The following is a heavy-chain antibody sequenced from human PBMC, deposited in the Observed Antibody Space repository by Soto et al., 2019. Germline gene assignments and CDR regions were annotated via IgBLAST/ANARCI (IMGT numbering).Heavy chain of an antibody. J-gene: IGHJ6*02. CDR1: GFTFSSYE. CDR3: ARDRAGGKSRECGMDV. Sequence: GGSLRLSCAASGFTFSSYEMNWVRQAPGKGLEWVSYISSSGSTIYYADSVKGRFTISRDNAKNSLYLQMNSLRAEDTAVYYCARDRAGGKSRECGMDVWGQRTTVTVPS. V-gene: IGHV3-48*03. CDR2: ISSSGSTI. D-gene: IGHD2-15*01.